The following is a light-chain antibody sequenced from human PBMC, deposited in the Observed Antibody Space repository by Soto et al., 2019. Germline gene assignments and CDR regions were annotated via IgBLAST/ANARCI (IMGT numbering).Light chain of an antibody. Sequence: DIQMTQSPSSLSASVGDRVTITCQASQDISNYLNWYQQKPGKAPKLLIYDASNLETGVPSRFSGSGSGTDFTFTISILQPEDIETYYCQQYDNLPYTFGQGTKLEIK. CDR3: QQYDNLPYT. J-gene: IGKJ2*01. V-gene: IGKV1-33*01. CDR2: DAS. CDR1: QDISNY.